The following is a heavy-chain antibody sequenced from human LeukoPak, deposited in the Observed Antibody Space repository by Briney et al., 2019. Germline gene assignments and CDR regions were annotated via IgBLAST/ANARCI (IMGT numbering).Heavy chain of an antibody. D-gene: IGHD3-9*01. V-gene: IGHV4-61*02. CDR1: GGSISSDNYS. CDR3: ARISLTGYAPISGYFDY. CDR2: VYTSGST. Sequence: PSQTLSLTCTVSGGSISSDNYSWSWIRQPAGKGLEWIGRVYTSGSTNYNPSLKSRVTISVDTSKKQFSLKLNSVTAADTAVYYCARISLTGYAPISGYFDYWGRGTLVTVSS. J-gene: IGHJ4*02.